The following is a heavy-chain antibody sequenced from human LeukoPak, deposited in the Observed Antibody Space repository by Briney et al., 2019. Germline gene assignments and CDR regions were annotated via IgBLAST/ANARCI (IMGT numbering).Heavy chain of an antibody. J-gene: IGHJ4*02. Sequence: AETLSLTCAVSGGTFSGYYWTWIRQPPGKGLEWIGEINHSGSTNYNPSLKSRVTISVDTSKNQFFLKLSSVTAADTAVYYCARGKGSGWTFDYWGQGTLVTVSS. CDR2: INHSGST. CDR3: ARGKGSGWTFDY. CDR1: GGTFSGYY. D-gene: IGHD6-19*01. V-gene: IGHV4-34*01.